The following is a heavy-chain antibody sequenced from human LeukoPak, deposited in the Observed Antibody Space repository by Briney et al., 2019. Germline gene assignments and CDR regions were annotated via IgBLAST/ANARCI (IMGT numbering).Heavy chain of an antibody. D-gene: IGHD5-12*01. CDR1: GFTFSSYA. V-gene: IGHV3-23*01. CDR2: ISGSGGST. Sequence: GGSLRLSCAASGFTFSSYAMSWVRQAPGKGLEWVSAISGSGGSTHYADSVKGRFTISRDNSKNTLYLQMNSLRAEDTAVYYCARGMATTPDFDYWGQGTLITVSS. CDR3: ARGMATTPDFDY. J-gene: IGHJ4*02.